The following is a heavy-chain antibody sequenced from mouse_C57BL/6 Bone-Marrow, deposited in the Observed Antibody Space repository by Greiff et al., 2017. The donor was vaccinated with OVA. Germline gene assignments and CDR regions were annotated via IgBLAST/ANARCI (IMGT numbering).Heavy chain of an antibody. CDR3: AKLYDYSDY. V-gene: IGHV1-22*01. D-gene: IGHD2-3*01. Sequence: VQLKQSGPELVKPGASVKMSCKASGYTFTDYNMHWVKQSHGKSLEWIGYINPNNGGTSYNQKFKGKATLTVNKSSSTAYMELRSLTSEDSAVYYCAKLYDYSDYWGQGTTLTVSS. CDR1: GYTFTDYN. J-gene: IGHJ2*01. CDR2: INPNNGGT.